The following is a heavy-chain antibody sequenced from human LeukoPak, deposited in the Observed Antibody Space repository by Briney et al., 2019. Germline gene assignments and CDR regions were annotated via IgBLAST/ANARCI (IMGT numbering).Heavy chain of an antibody. D-gene: IGHD4-17*01. CDR1: GFSVSSIY. J-gene: IGHJ4*02. Sequence: GGSLRLSCAAPGFSVSSIYMSWVRQSPWKGLASVSVIYRGGSTYYGDSVKGRFTIYRDNSKNTLYLQMNSLRAEDTAVYYCARATVTTRHFDYWGQGTLVTVSS. V-gene: IGHV3-53*01. CDR2: IYRGGST. CDR3: ARATVTTRHFDY.